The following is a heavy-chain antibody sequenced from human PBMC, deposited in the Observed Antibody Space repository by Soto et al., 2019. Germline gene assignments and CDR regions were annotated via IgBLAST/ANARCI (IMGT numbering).Heavy chain of an antibody. CDR3: ARSDYYDSSGYAY. Sequence: LSLTCTVSGGSISSGDYYWSWIRQPPGKGLEWIGYIYYSGSTYYNPSLKSRVTISVDTSKNQFSLKLSSVTAADTAVYYCARSDYYDSSGYAYWGQGALVTVSS. CDR1: GGSISSGDYY. J-gene: IGHJ4*02. D-gene: IGHD3-22*01. CDR2: IYYSGST. V-gene: IGHV4-30-4*01.